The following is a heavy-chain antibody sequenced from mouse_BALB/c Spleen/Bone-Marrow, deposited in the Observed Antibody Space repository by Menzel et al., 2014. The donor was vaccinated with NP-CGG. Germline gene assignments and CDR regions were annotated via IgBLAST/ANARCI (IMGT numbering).Heavy chain of an antibody. J-gene: IGHJ2*01. D-gene: IGHD1-1*01. V-gene: IGHV1-9*01. CDR1: GYTFSSYW. Sequence: VKLMESGAELMKPGASVKISCKATGYTFSSYWIDWVKQRSGHGLEWIGEILPGSGTANYNEKFKGKATFTADTSSNTAYMQLSSLTSEDSALYYCARASVVPYYFDFWGQGTTLTVSS. CDR3: ARASVVPYYFDF. CDR2: ILPGSGTA.